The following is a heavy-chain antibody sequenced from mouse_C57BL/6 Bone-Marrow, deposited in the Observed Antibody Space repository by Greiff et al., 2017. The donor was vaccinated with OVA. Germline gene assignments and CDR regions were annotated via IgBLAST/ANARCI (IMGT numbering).Heavy chain of an antibody. CDR1: GFTFSDYY. D-gene: IGHD1-1*01. J-gene: IGHJ1*03. Sequence: EVMLVESEGGLVQPGSSMKLSCTASGFTFSDYYMAWVRQVPEKGLEWVANINYDGSSTYYLDSLKSRFIISRDNAKNILYLQMSSLKSEDTATYYCGREGNTSVVAYWYFDVWGTGTTVTVSS. CDR2: INYDGSST. V-gene: IGHV5-16*01. CDR3: GREGNTSVVAYWYFDV.